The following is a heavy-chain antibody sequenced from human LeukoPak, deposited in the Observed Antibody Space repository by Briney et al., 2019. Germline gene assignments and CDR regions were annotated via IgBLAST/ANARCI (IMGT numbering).Heavy chain of an antibody. D-gene: IGHD1-26*01. CDR3: ARSIVGATYLY. CDR1: GGSFSGYY. V-gene: IGHV4-34*01. J-gene: IGHJ4*02. Sequence: PSETLSLTCAVYGGSFSGYYWSWIRQPPGKGLEWIGEINHSGSTNYNPSLKSRVTISVDTSKNQFSLKLSSVTAADTAVYYCARSIVGATYLYWGQGTLVTVSS. CDR2: INHSGST.